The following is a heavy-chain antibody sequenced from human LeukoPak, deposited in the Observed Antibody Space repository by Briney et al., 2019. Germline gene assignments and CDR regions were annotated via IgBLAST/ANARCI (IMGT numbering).Heavy chain of an antibody. CDR1: GFTLSSYA. CDR2: ISYDGSNK. CDR3: ASPPPYSSGWYEYYYYGMDV. D-gene: IGHD6-19*01. Sequence: PGRSLRLSCAASGFTLSSYAMHWVRQAPDKGLEWVAVISYDGSNKYYADSVKGRFTISRDNSKNTLYLQMNSLRAEDTAVYYCASPPPYSSGWYEYYYYGMDVWRKGTTVTVSS. J-gene: IGHJ6*04. V-gene: IGHV3-30*04.